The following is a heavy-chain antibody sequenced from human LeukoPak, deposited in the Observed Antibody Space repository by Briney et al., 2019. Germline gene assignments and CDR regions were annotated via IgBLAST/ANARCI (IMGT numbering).Heavy chain of an antibody. V-gene: IGHV4-39*01. Sequence: PSETLSLTCTGSGFTISSSTYYWGWVRQPPGKGREWIRSNFYSGSTYYTPSLNSRVTISVDTSKNQFFLILTSVCAADTAMYFCARNWVADSFDFWGQGTMVTVSS. J-gene: IGHJ3*01. CDR3: ARNWVADSFDF. CDR1: GFTISSSTYY. D-gene: IGHD6-19*01. CDR2: NFYSGST.